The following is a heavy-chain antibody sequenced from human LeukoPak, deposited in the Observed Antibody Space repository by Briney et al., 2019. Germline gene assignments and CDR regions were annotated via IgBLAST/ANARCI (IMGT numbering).Heavy chain of an antibody. CDR1: GFTFSSYE. V-gene: IGHV3-48*03. CDR2: ISSSGSTI. D-gene: IGHD3-10*01. J-gene: IGHJ3*02. CDR3: AKDLARRGVIVDAFDI. Sequence: PGGSLRLSCAASGFTFSSYEMNWVRQAPGKGLEWVSYISSSGSTIYYADSVKGRFTISRDNSKNTLYLQMNSLRAEDTAVYYCAKDLARRGVIVDAFDIWGQGTMVTVSS.